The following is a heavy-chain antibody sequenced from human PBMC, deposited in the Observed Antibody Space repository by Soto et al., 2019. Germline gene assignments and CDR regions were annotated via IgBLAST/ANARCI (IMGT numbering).Heavy chain of an antibody. CDR1: GFTFSSYA. D-gene: IGHD6-19*01. V-gene: IGHV3-30-3*01. CDR2: ISYDGSNK. CDR3: ARGSSGRFDY. Sequence: QVQLVESGGGVVQPGRSLRLSCAASGFTFSSYAMHWVRQAPGKGLEWVAVISYDGSNKYYADSVKGRFTISRDNSKNTLYLQMNSLRAEDTAVYYCARGSSGRFDYWGQGTLVTFSS. J-gene: IGHJ4*02.